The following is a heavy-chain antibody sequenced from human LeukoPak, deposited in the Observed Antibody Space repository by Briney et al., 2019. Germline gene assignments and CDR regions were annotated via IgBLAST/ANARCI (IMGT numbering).Heavy chain of an antibody. CDR1: GGSISSYY. CDR2: IYYSGST. Sequence: SETLSLTCTLSGGSISSYYWSWLREPPGKGLEWIGYIYYSGSTSYNPSLKSRVTISVDTSKNQFSLKLNSVTAADTAVYYCARVLRADWGLAEYFQPWGQGTLVTVSS. CDR3: ARVLRADWGLAEYFQP. D-gene: IGHD7-27*01. V-gene: IGHV4-59*01. J-gene: IGHJ1*01.